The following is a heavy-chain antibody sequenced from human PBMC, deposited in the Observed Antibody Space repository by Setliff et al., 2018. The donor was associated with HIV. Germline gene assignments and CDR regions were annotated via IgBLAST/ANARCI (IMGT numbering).Heavy chain of an antibody. CDR3: ARDPGRYNCMDV. J-gene: IGHJ6*02. Sequence: PGGSLRLSCAASGFTFSKYWMSWIRQAPGKGLEWVSVIHSGGSTYYADSVKGRFIISRDNSKNTLYLQMNSLRAEDTAVYYCARDPGRYNCMDVWGQGTTVTVSS. CDR1: GFTFSKYW. V-gene: IGHV3-66*01. CDR2: IHSGGST. D-gene: IGHD1-20*01.